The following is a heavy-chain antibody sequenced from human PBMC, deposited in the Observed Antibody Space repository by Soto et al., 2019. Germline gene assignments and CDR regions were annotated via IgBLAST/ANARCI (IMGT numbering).Heavy chain of an antibody. Sequence: NQKHPGKGLEWIGYIYYTGSSYYNPSLKSRLTISVDTSKNQFSLKLSSVTAADTAVFYFARGNETRYGTSVFAFWVQGTLVTGSS. J-gene: IGHJ4*02. CDR3: ARGNETRYGTSVFAF. D-gene: IGHD5-18*01. V-gene: IGHV4-30-4*06. CDR2: IYYTGSS.